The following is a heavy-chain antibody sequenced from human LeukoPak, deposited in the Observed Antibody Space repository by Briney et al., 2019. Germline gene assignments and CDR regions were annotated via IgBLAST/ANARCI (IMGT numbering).Heavy chain of an antibody. V-gene: IGHV3-23*01. J-gene: IGHJ5*02. D-gene: IGHD2-2*01. CDR2: ISDIGGTT. Sequence: GGSLRLSCAASGFTFSSYAMSWVRHAPGEELEWVAAISDIGGTTNYADSVKGRFTISRDNSKNTLYLQMSSLRGEDTALYYCAKLTRGYCDSTACPNWFDPWGRGTVVIVTS. CDR1: GFTFSSYA. CDR3: AKLTRGYCDSTACPNWFDP.